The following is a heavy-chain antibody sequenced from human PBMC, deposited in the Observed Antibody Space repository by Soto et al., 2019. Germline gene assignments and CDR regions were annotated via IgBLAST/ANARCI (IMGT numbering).Heavy chain of an antibody. CDR3: ARARFGGSAWDY. J-gene: IGHJ4*02. D-gene: IGHD6-25*01. CDR2: IYYSGST. V-gene: IGHV4-30-4*01. Sequence: SQTLSLTCTVFGGSSSSGDYCWSCIPQPPGKGLEWIGYIYYSGSTYYSPSLKSRVTISVDTSKNQFSLKLSSGTAADTAVYYCARARFGGSAWDYWGQGTLVTVSS. CDR1: GGSSSSGDYC.